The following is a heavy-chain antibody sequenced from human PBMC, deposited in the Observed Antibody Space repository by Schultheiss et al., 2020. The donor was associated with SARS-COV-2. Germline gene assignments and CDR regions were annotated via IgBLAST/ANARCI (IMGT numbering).Heavy chain of an antibody. J-gene: IGHJ5*02. CDR2: INHSGST. D-gene: IGHD3-10*01. CDR1: GGSISSGGYY. V-gene: IGHV4-31*03. CDR3: ARGPNYYGSGSYYLRGRWFDP. Sequence: SQTLSLTCTVSGGSISSGGYYWSWIRQHPGKGLEWIGEINHSGSTNYNPSLKSRVTISVDTSKNQFSLKLSSVTAADTAVYYCARGPNYYGSGSYYLRGRWFDPWGQGTLVTVSS.